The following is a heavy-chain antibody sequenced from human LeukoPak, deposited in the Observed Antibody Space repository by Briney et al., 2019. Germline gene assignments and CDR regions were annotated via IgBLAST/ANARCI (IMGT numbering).Heavy chain of an antibody. J-gene: IGHJ4*02. CDR1: GFNFRAYW. CDR2: ISSSSSTI. V-gene: IGHV3-48*04. CDR3: ARGPTTVKSLIDY. Sequence: GGSLRLSCTTSGFNFRAYWMGWVRQAPGKGLEWVSYISSSSSTIYYADSVKGRFTISRDNAKNSLYLQMNSLRAEDTAVYYCARGPTTVKSLIDYWGQGTLVTVSS. D-gene: IGHD4-17*01.